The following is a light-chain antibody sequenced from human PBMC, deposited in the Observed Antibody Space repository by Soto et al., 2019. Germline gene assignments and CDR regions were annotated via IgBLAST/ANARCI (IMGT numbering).Light chain of an antibody. V-gene: IGKV1-5*01. CDR3: QQYNDYSGM. Sequence: IQMTQSPSTLSASVGDRVTITCRASQSISRWLAWHQQKPGKAPRLLIYDASNLQRGVPSRFSGSGSGTEFTLTITSLQPGDFATYYCQQYNDYSGMFGQGTKVDIK. CDR1: QSISRW. CDR2: DAS. J-gene: IGKJ1*01.